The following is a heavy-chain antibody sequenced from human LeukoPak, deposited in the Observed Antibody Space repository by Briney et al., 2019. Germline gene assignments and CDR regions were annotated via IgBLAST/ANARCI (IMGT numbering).Heavy chain of an antibody. J-gene: IGHJ5*02. CDR3: AKEASYCTNGVCYSRIFDT. Sequence: GGSLRLSCAASGFTFSSYAMSWVRQAPGKGLEWVSAISGSGGSTVYADSVKGRFTMSRDNSKNTLYLQMNSLRAEDTAVYYCAKEASYCTNGVCYSRIFDTWGQGTLVTVSS. D-gene: IGHD2-8*01. CDR2: ISGSGGST. V-gene: IGHV3-23*01. CDR1: GFTFSSYA.